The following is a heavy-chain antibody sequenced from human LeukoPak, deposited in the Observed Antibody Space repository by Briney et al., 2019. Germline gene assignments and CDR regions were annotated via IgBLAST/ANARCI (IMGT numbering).Heavy chain of an antibody. D-gene: IGHD3-3*01. CDR1: GGSFSGYY. Sequence: LKPSETLSLTCAVYGGSFSGYYWSWIRQPPGKGLEWVGEVNHSGSINYNPSLKSRVTISVDTSKNELSLNLSSVTAADTAVYYCARSAKNYDFWSGYSDYWGQGTLVTVSS. J-gene: IGHJ4*02. CDR3: ARSAKNYDFWSGYSDY. CDR2: VNHSGSI. V-gene: IGHV4-34*01.